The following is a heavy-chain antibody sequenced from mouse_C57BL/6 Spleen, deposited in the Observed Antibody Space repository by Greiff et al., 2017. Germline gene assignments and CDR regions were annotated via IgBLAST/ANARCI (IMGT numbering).Heavy chain of an antibody. D-gene: IGHD3-2*02. J-gene: IGHJ4*01. CDR2: INPNNGGT. CDR1: GYTFTDYY. Sequence: VHVKQSGPELVKPGASVKISCKASGYTFTDYYMNWVKQSHGKSLEWIGDINPNNGGTSYNQKFKGKATLTVDKSSSTAYMELRSLTSEDSAVYYCARVSSLDYWGQGTSVTVSS. CDR3: ARVSSLDY. V-gene: IGHV1-26*01.